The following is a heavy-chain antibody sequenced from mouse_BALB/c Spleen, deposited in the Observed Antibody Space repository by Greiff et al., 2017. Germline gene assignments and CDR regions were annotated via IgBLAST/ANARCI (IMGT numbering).Heavy chain of an antibody. D-gene: IGHD2-14*01. CDR2: IWGDGST. V-gene: IGHV2-6-7*01. J-gene: IGHJ1*01. Sequence: VKVVESGPGLVAPSQSLSITCTVSGFSLTGYGVNWVRQPPGKGLEWLGMIWGDGSTDYNSALKSRLSISKDNSKSQVFLKMNSLQTDDTARYYCARDRAYYRYDVRYWYFDGWGAGTTVTVSS. CDR3: ARDRAYYRYDVRYWYFDG. CDR1: GFSLTGYG.